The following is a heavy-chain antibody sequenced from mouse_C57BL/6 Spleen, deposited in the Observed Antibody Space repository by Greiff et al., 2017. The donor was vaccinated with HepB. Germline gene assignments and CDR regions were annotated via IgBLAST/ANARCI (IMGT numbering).Heavy chain of an antibody. CDR2: IYPGSGNT. CDR1: GYSFTSYY. J-gene: IGHJ4*01. V-gene: IGHV1-66*01. D-gene: IGHD2-2*01. Sequence: VQLQQSGPELVKPGASVKISCKASGYSFTSYYIHWVKQRPGQGLEWIGWIYPGSGNTKYNEKFKGKATLTADTSSSTAYMQLSSLTSEDSAVYYCAREVTTGYAMDYWGQGTSVTVSS. CDR3: AREVTTGYAMDY.